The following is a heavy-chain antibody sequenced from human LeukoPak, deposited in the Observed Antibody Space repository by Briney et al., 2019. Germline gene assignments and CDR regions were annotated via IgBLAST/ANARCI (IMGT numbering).Heavy chain of an antibody. Sequence: GASVKVSCKASGYTFTSYAMNWVRQAPGQGLEWMGWISAYNGNTNYAQRLQGRVTMTTDTSTSTAYMELRSLRSDDTAVYYCAREATLTWLSGYSYYYYGMDVWGQGTTVTVSS. CDR2: ISAYNGNT. D-gene: IGHD3-3*01. CDR3: AREATLTWLSGYSYYYYGMDV. CDR1: GYTFTSYA. V-gene: IGHV1-18*01. J-gene: IGHJ6*02.